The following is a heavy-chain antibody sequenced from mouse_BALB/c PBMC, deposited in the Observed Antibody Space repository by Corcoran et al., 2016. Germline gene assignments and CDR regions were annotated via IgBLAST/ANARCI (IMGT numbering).Heavy chain of an antibody. CDR1: GFSLSTSGMG. J-gene: IGHJ3*01. V-gene: IGHV8-12*01. D-gene: IGHD1-1*01. CDR2: IYWDDDK. CDR3: ARAYYGSSSPWFAY. Sequence: QVTLKESGPGILQPSQTLSLTCSFSGFSLSTSGMGVSWIRQPSGKGLEWLAHIYWDDDKHYNPSLKSRLTISKDTSSNQVFLKITSVDTADTATYYCARAYYGSSSPWFAYWGQGTLVTVSA.